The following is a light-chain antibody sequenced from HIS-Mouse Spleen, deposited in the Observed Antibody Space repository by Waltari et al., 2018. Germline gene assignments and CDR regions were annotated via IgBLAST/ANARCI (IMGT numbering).Light chain of an antibody. CDR1: HLGDKY. V-gene: IGLV3-1*01. Sequence: SYELTQPPSVSVSPRQTASITCSGDHLGDKYACWYQQKPGQSPVLVIYQDSTRPSGIPERFSGSNSGNTATLTISGTQAMDEADYYCQAWDSSTAVFGGGTKLTVL. CDR2: QDS. J-gene: IGLJ2*01. CDR3: QAWDSSTAV.